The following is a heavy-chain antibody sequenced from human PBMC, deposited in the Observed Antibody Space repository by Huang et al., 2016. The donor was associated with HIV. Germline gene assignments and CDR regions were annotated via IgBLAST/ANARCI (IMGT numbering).Heavy chain of an antibody. D-gene: IGHD4-17*01. Sequence: QLQLQESGPGLVKPSETLSLTCTVSGGSISSSSYYWGWIRQSPGKGLEWIGSVYYIGNGSYNPSLKCRVTMSVDRSSNQFSLKMHSVTAADTAVYYCASRTTVTTTSNYHYFYMDVWGKGTTVIVSS. CDR1: GGSISSSSYY. CDR3: ASRTTVTTTSNYHYFYMDV. J-gene: IGHJ6*03. CDR2: VYYIGNG. V-gene: IGHV4-39*01.